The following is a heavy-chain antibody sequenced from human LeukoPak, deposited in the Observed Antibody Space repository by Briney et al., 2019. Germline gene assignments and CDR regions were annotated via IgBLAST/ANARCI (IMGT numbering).Heavy chain of an antibody. D-gene: IGHD6-19*01. J-gene: IGHJ5*02. Sequence: GGSLRLSCAASGFTFSSYAMSWVRQAPGKGLEWVSAISGSGGSTYYADSVKGRFTISRDNFKNTLYLQMNSLRGEDTAVYYCATDYSSDFSNWFDPWGQGTLVTVSS. V-gene: IGHV3-23*01. CDR1: GFTFSSYA. CDR2: ISGSGGST. CDR3: ATDYSSDFSNWFDP.